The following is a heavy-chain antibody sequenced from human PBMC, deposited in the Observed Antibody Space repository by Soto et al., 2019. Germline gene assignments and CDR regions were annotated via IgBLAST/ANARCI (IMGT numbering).Heavy chain of an antibody. J-gene: IGHJ4*02. CDR3: AKVTATVACNY. D-gene: IGHD6-19*01. CDR1: GFTFSSYG. CDR2: ISYDGSNK. Sequence: QVQLVESGGGVVQPGRSLRLSCAASGFTFSSYGMHWVRQAPGKGLEWVAVISYDGSNKYYADSVKGRFTISRDNTKNTLYLQMNSLRAEDTAVDYCAKVTATVACNYWGQGTLVTVSS. V-gene: IGHV3-30*18.